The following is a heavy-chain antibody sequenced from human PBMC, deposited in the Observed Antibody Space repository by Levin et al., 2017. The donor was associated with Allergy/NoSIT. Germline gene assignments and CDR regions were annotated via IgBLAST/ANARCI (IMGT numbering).Heavy chain of an antibody. CDR1: GFTFSSYA. D-gene: IGHD3-3*01. Sequence: SCAASGFTFSSYAMSWVRQAPGKGLEWVSAISGSGGSTYYADSVKGRFTISRDNSKNTLYLQMNSLRAEDTAVYYCAGLRFLEWLSEWDYYGMDVWGQGTTVTVSS. J-gene: IGHJ6*02. CDR2: ISGSGGST. V-gene: IGHV3-23*01. CDR3: AGLRFLEWLSEWDYYGMDV.